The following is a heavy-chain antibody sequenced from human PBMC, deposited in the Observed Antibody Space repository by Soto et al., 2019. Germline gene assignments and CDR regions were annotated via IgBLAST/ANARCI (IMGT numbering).Heavy chain of an antibody. CDR3: ARGTPDYIWGSYTLNFDY. J-gene: IGHJ4*02. CDR2: FAPEDGET. D-gene: IGHD3-16*01. Sequence: ASVKVSCKVSGYNLIELSMNWVRQAPGKGLEWMGGFAPEDGETKHAQQFQGRVTMTEDTSTDTAYMELSSLRSEDTAVYYCARGTPDYIWGSYTLNFDYWGQGTLVTVSS. V-gene: IGHV1-24*01. CDR1: GYNLIELS.